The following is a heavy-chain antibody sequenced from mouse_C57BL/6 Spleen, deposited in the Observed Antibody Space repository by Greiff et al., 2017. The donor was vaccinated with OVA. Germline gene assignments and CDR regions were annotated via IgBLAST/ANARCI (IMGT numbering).Heavy chain of an antibody. Sequence: QVQLQQSGAELARPGASVKLSCKASGYTFTSYGISWVKQRTGQGLEWIGEIYPRSGNTYYNEKFKGKATLTVDKSSSTAYMELRSLTSEYSAVYVCARGRGYSFAYWGQGTLVTVSA. D-gene: IGHD2-3*01. CDR1: GYTFTSYG. CDR3: ARGRGYSFAY. CDR2: IYPRSGNT. J-gene: IGHJ3*01. V-gene: IGHV1-81*01.